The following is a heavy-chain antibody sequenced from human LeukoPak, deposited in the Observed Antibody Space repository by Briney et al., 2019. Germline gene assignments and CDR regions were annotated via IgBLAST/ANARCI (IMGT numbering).Heavy chain of an antibody. CDR3: ARDRVKWLVYYYGMDV. CDR1: GGSFGGYY. Sequence: SETLSLTCAVYGGSFGGYYWSWIRQPPGKGLEWIGEINHSGSTNYNPSLKSRVTISVDTSKNQFSLKLSSVTAADTAVYYCARDRVKWLVYYYGMDVWGQGTTVTVSS. J-gene: IGHJ6*02. V-gene: IGHV4-34*01. D-gene: IGHD6-19*01. CDR2: INHSGST.